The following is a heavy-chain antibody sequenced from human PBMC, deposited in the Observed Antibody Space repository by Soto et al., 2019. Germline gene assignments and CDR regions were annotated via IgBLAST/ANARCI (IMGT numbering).Heavy chain of an antibody. J-gene: IGHJ6*03. V-gene: IGHV4-39*01. CDR3: ARHGGYSYSMDV. Sequence: PSETLSLTCTVSGGSIRSSSYHWGWIRQPPGKGLEWIGTIFYSESAHYNPSLKSRVTISVDTSKNQFSLKLSSVTAADTAVYYCARHGGYSYSMDVWGKGTTVTVS. CDR1: GGSIRSSSYH. D-gene: IGHD3-16*01. CDR2: IFYSESA.